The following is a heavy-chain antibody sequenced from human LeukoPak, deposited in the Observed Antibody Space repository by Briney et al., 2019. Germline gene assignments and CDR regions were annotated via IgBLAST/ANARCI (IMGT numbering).Heavy chain of an antibody. D-gene: IGHD3-10*01. CDR1: GGSISSRSYY. CDR3: ARVEEGYGSGRRENFYYYYMDV. CDR2: IYYSGST. J-gene: IGHJ6*03. Sequence: SETLSLTCIVSGGSISSRSYYWGWIRQPPGKGLELIGSIYYSGSTYYNPSLKSRVTISVDTSKNQFFLKLSSVTAADTAMYYCARVEEGYGSGRRENFYYYYMDVWGKGTTVTISS. V-gene: IGHV4-39*07.